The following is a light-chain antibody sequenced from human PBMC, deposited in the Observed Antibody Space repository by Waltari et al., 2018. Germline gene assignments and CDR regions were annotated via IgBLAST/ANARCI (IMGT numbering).Light chain of an antibody. Sequence: QSVLTQPVSVSGTPGQRVPISCSGASSNIGTTTVNWYQHLPGTAPKLIIYSNNQRPSGVPARFSGSRSGTSASLAITGLQSEDEGDYYCAAWDDSLNVVGFGGGTKLTVL. CDR2: SNN. V-gene: IGLV1-44*01. J-gene: IGLJ2*01. CDR3: AAWDDSLNVVG. CDR1: SSNIGTTT.